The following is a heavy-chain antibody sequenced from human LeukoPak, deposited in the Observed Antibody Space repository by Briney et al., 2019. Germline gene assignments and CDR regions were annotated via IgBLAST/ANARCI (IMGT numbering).Heavy chain of an antibody. CDR1: GFTFSRFW. Sequence: GGSLRLSCAASGFTFSRFWMHWVRQTPGQGLVWVSFINTVGSSTTYADSVKGRFTVSRDNAKNTLYLQMSGLRAEDTAVYYCAREWKKTGAFDYWGQGTLVTVSS. V-gene: IGHV3-74*01. CDR3: AREWKKTGAFDY. CDR2: INTVGSST. J-gene: IGHJ4*02. D-gene: IGHD1-1*01.